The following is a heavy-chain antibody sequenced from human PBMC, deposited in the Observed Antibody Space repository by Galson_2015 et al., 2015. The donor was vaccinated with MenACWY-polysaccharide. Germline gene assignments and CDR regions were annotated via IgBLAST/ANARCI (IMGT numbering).Heavy chain of an antibody. V-gene: IGHV3-23*01. Sequence: SLRLSCAASGFAFRDYGMSWVRQAPGKGLEWVSTISGSGSGTYYADSVKGRSTISRDDSKNTLYLQMNSLNTEDTALYYCTTGAGSYTLWTGGAFDIWGQGTMVTVSS. CDR3: TTGAGSYTLWTGGAFDI. CDR1: GFAFRDYG. CDR2: ISGSGSGT. J-gene: IGHJ3*02. D-gene: IGHD2-2*02.